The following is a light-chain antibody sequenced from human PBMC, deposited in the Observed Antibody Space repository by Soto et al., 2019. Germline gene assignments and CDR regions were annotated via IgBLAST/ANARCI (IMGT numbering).Light chain of an antibody. CDR1: QRGTSDW. CDR3: QQYCNCPCT. CDR2: GAS. J-gene: IGKJ2*02. V-gene: IGKV3-20*01. Sequence: SAITLTLSPAERATLSCKTSQRGTSDWLAWYRQKPGQAPRLLIYGASSRATGVPDRVSGSGSGTDFTLTIRSLEPEDFAVYYCQQYCNCPCTFGQGTKVDIK.